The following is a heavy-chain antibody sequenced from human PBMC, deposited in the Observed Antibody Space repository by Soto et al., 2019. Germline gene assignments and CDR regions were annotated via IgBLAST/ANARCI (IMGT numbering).Heavy chain of an antibody. J-gene: IGHJ4*02. CDR3: ARDPLHYGSGFDY. D-gene: IGHD3-10*01. CDR1: GFPFSDYY. V-gene: IGHV3-11*01. Sequence: QVQLVESGGGLVKPGGSLRLSCAASGFPFSDYYMSWIRQAPGKGLEWISYISSSGTTIYYADSVKGRFTISRDSVKSSLYLQMNSLRAEDTAVYYCARDPLHYGSGFDYWGQGTLVTVSS. CDR2: ISSSGTTI.